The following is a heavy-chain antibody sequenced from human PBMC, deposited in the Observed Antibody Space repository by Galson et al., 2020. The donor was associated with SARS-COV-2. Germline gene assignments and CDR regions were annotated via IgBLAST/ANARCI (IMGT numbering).Heavy chain of an antibody. J-gene: IGHJ3*01. CDR1: RFTFNNYA. V-gene: IGHV3-23*01. Sequence: GGSLRLSCAASRFTFNNYAMNWVRQAPGKGLGWVSVINPGGGTTHYADSVKGRFTTSRDDSRNTLYLQMNTLRAEDTALYYCAKSSSDLYDAFDFWGQGTMVTVSS. CDR2: INPGGGTT. CDR3: AKSSSDLYDAFDF. D-gene: IGHD3-16*01.